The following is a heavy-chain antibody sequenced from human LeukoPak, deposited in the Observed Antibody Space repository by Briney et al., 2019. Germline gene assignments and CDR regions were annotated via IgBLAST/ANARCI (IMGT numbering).Heavy chain of an antibody. J-gene: IGHJ6*02. V-gene: IGHV3-30*18. Sequence: GRSLRLSCAASGFTFSSYGMHWVRQAPGKGLEWVAVISCDGSNKYYADSVKGRFTISRDNSKNTLYLQMNSLRAEDTAVYYCAKSADCSSTSCPKLYYYYGMDVWGQGTTVTVSS. CDR3: AKSADCSSTSCPKLYYYYGMDV. D-gene: IGHD2-2*01. CDR2: ISCDGSNK. CDR1: GFTFSSYG.